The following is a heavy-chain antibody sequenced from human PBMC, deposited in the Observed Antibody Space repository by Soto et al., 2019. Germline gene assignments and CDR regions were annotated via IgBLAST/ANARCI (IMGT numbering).Heavy chain of an antibody. Sequence: ASVKVSCKASGYTFTGYYMHWVRQAPGQGLEWMEWINPNSGGTNYAQKFQGRVTMTRDTSISTAYMELSRLRSDDTAVYYCARGVVTGVNGSPHWGQGTLVPVSS. CDR2: INPNSGGT. V-gene: IGHV1-2*02. D-gene: IGHD2-21*02. CDR1: GYTFTGYY. CDR3: ARGVVTGVNGSPH. J-gene: IGHJ1*01.